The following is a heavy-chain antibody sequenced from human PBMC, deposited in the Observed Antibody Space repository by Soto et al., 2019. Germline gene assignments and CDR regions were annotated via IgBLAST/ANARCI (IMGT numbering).Heavy chain of an antibody. CDR1: VGSFSGYY. Sequence: QVQLQQWGAGLLKPSETLSLTCAVYVGSFSGYYWSWIRQPPGKGLEWIGEINHSGSTNYNPSLKSRVTISVDTSKNQFSLKLSSVTAADTAVYYCARGLRDVLLWFGARSYWDFDLWGRGTMVTVSS. CDR3: ARGLRDVLLWFGARSYWDFDL. D-gene: IGHD3-10*01. V-gene: IGHV4-34*01. CDR2: INHSGST. J-gene: IGHJ2*01.